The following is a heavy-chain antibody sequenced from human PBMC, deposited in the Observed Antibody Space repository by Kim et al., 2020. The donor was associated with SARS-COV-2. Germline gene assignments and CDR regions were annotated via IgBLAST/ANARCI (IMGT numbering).Heavy chain of an antibody. Sequence: ASVKVSCKASGYIFTSYGISWVRQAPGQGLEWMGWISSYKGNTNFAQKLQGRLTMTTDTSTSTAYMEVRSLRSDDTAVYYCARDRDISMGGGMDVWGQGTTVTVSS. CDR3: ARDRDISMGGGMDV. V-gene: IGHV1-18*01. CDR2: ISSYKGNT. D-gene: IGHD3-3*02. CDR1: GYIFTSYG. J-gene: IGHJ6*02.